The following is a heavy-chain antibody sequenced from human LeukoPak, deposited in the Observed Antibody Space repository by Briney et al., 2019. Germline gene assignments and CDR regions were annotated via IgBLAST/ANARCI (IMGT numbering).Heavy chain of an antibody. Sequence: VSVKVSCKASGYTFTSYDINWVRQATGQGLEWMGWMNPNSGNTGYAQKFQGRVTMTRNTSISTAYMELSSLRSEDTAVYYCARWPNLRGGYYYGMDVWGQGTTVTVSS. D-gene: IGHD3-10*01. J-gene: IGHJ6*02. CDR2: MNPNSGNT. CDR3: ARWPNLRGGYYYGMDV. V-gene: IGHV1-8*01. CDR1: GYTFTSYD.